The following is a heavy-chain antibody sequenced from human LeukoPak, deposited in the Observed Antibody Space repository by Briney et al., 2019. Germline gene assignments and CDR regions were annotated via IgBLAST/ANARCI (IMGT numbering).Heavy chain of an antibody. V-gene: IGHV4-34*01. CDR2: INHSGST. D-gene: IGHD4-17*01. Sequence: PSETLSLSCAVYGGSFSGYYWSWIRQPPGKGLEWIGEINHSGSTNYNPSLKSRVTISVDTSKNQFSLKLSSVTAADTAVYYCATRAVTTGRLSRYFDYWGQGTLVTVSS. J-gene: IGHJ4*02. CDR1: GGSFSGYY. CDR3: ATRAVTTGRLSRYFDY.